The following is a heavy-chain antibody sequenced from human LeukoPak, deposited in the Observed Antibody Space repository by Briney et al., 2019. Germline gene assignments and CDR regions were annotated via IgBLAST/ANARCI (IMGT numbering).Heavy chain of an antibody. D-gene: IGHD6-13*01. J-gene: IGHJ3*02. CDR3: ARERIAAAGYDAFDI. CDR2: ISAYNGNT. Sequence: ASVKVSCKASGYTFTSYGISWVRQAPGQGREWMGWISAYNGNTNYAQKLQGRVTMTTDTSTSTAYMELRSLRSDDTAVYYCARERIAAAGYDAFDIWGQGTMVTVSS. CDR1: GYTFTSYG. V-gene: IGHV1-18*01.